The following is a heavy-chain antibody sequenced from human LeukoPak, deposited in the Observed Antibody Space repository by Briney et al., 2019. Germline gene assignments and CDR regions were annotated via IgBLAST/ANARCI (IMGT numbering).Heavy chain of an antibody. V-gene: IGHV1-69*06. CDR2: IIPIFGTA. D-gene: IGHD3-22*01. J-gene: IGHJ6*03. CDR1: GGTFSSYA. Sequence: SVKVSCKASGGTFSSYAISWVRQAPGQGLEWMGGIIPIFGTANYAQKFQGRVTITADKSTSTAYMELSSLRSEDTAVYYCARDSSGYYYPHYYYMDVWGKGTTVTVSS. CDR3: ARDSSGYYYPHYYYMDV.